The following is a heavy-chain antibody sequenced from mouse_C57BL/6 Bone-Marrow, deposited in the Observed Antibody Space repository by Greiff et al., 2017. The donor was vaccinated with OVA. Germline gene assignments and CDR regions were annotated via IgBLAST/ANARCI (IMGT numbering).Heavy chain of an antibody. CDR1: GFTFSSYG. CDR2: ISSGGSYT. Sequence: EVKLMESGGDLVKPGGSLKLSCAASGFTFSSYGMSWVRQTPDKRLEWVATISSGGSYTYYPDSVKGRFTISRDNAKNTLYLQMSSLKSEDTAMYYCARRDGYRFAYWGQGTLVTVSA. J-gene: IGHJ3*01. V-gene: IGHV5-6*02. D-gene: IGHD2-3*01. CDR3: ARRDGYRFAY.